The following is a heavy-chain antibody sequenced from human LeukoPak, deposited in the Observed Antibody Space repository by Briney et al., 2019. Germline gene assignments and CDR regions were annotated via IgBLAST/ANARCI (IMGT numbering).Heavy chain of an antibody. CDR2: INPNSGGT. D-gene: IGHD2-2*01. CDR1: RYTFTGYY. J-gene: IGHJ5*02. V-gene: IGHV1-2*02. CDR3: AREGDVVADVNWFDP. Sequence: GASVKVSCKASRYTFTGYYMHWVRQAPGQGLEWMGWINPNSGGTNYAQKFQGRVTMTRDTSISTAYMELSRLRSDDTAVYYCAREGDVVADVNWFDPWGQGTLVTVSS.